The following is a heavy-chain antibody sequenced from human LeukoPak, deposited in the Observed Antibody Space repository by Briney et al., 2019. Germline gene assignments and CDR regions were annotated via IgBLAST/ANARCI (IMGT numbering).Heavy chain of an antibody. J-gene: IGHJ5*02. D-gene: IGHD6-19*01. CDR2: MHHSGST. Sequence: SETLSLTCTVSGGSIRSYYWSWIRQPPGKGLECLGYMHHSGSTKHNPYLKSRVTISVDTSKRQFSLKLSSVTAADTAVYYCARHAAVEGSSGWSPLWWFNPWGQGTLVTVSS. CDR3: ARHAAVEGSSGWSPLWWFNP. V-gene: IGHV4-59*08. CDR1: GGSIRSYY.